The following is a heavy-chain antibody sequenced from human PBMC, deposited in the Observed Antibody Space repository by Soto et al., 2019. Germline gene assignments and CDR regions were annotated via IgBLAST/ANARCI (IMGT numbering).Heavy chain of an antibody. CDR2: ISGSGGST. CDR3: AKSFNWNYVQYFAY. CDR1: GFTFSSYA. V-gene: IGHV3-23*01. Sequence: EVQLLESGGGLVQPGGSLRLSCAASGFTFSSYAMSWVRQAPVKGLEWVSAISGSGGSTYYADSVQRRFTISRDNSKNTLYLQMNSLRAEDTAVYYCAKSFNWNYVQYFAYWGQGTLVTVSS. J-gene: IGHJ4*02. D-gene: IGHD1-7*01.